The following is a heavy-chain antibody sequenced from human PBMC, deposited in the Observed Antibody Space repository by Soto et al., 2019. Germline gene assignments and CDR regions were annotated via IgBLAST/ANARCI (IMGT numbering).Heavy chain of an antibody. J-gene: IGHJ2*01. V-gene: IGHV4-34*01. Sequence: QVQLQQWGAGPLRPLETLSLTCGVSGGSFSGYYWAWIRQSPGKGLEWIGEINDRGSINYNPSLKRRVRISVDTSKNHYSLNLWSVTAADTAVYYCARERHYSLTGPPWVWYFDLWGRGTLVTVSS. D-gene: IGHD3-9*01. CDR1: GGSFSGYY. CDR3: ARERHYSLTGPPWVWYFDL. CDR2: INDRGSI.